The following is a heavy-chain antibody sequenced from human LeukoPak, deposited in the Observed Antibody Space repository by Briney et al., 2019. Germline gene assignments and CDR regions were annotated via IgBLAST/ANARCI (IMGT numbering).Heavy chain of an antibody. CDR3: ARRPYYYYYCIDV. J-gene: IGHJ6*03. Sequence: PGGSLRLSCAASGFTFINYPMTWVRQAPEKGLEWVTSTSPNAAQTFYAVSVRGRFTISRDNTKTTLYLQMNSLRAEDTAVYYCARRPYYYYYCIDVWGKGTTVTVSS. D-gene: IGHD6-6*01. V-gene: IGHV3-23*01. CDR2: TSPNAAQT. CDR1: GFTFINYP.